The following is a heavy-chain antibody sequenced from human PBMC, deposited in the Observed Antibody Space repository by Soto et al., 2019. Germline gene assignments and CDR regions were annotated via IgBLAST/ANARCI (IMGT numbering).Heavy chain of an antibody. CDR2: ISGTGTTT. CDR3: VKAVYLLDFDY. D-gene: IGHD2-8*01. V-gene: IGHV3-23*01. Sequence: PGGSLRLSCAASGFTFISYAMTWGRQAPGKGLEWVSTISGTGTTTYYADSVKGRFTISRDNSKNTLYLQMNSLRTEDTAVYYCVKAVYLLDFDYWGQGTLVTVSS. CDR1: GFTFISYA. J-gene: IGHJ4*02.